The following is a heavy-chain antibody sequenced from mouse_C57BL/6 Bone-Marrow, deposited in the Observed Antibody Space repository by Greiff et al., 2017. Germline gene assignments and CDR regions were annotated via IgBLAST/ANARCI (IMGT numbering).Heavy chain of an antibody. V-gene: IGHV5-17*01. Sequence: EVQRVESGGGLVKPGGSLKLSCAASGFTFSDYGMHWVRQAPEKGLEWVAYISSGSSTIYYADTVKGRFTISRDNAKNTLFLQRTSLRSEDTAMYYCARPMPRRRTWFAYWGQGTLVTVSA. J-gene: IGHJ3*01. CDR1: GFTFSDYG. CDR3: ARPMPRRRTWFAY. D-gene: IGHD6-1*01. CDR2: ISSGSSTI.